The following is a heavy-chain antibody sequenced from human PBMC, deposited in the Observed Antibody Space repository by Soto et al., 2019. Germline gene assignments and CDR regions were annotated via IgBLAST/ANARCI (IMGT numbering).Heavy chain of an antibody. D-gene: IGHD2-21*02. V-gene: IGHV1-3*01. J-gene: IGHJ4*02. CDR1: GYTFTSYA. CDR2: INAGNGNT. CDR3: AMSIVVVTAAAY. Sequence: QVQLVQSGAEVKKPGASVKVSCKASGYTFTSYAMHWVRQAPGQRLEWMGWINAGNGNTKYSQKFQGRVTITRDTSASTAYMELSSMRSEDTAVYYCAMSIVVVTAAAYWGQGTLVTVSS.